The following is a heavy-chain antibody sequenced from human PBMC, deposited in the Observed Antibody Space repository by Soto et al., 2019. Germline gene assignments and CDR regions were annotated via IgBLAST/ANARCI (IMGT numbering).Heavy chain of an antibody. J-gene: IGHJ4*02. Sequence: ASVKVSCKASGYTFTSYYMHWVRQAPGQGLEWMGIINPSGGTTYYEDSVKGRFTISRDTSKNTLYLQMNSLRAEDTAVYYCARTESLDYGDYAGMEYWGQGTQVTVSS. V-gene: IGHV1-46*04. CDR2: INPSGGTT. D-gene: IGHD4-17*01. CDR1: GYTFTSYY. CDR3: ARTESLDYGDYAGMEY.